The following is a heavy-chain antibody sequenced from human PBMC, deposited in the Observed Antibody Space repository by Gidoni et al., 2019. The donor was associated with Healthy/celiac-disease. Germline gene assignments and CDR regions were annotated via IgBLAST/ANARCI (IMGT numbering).Heavy chain of an antibody. D-gene: IGHD3-16*01. CDR2: IKSKTDGGTT. CDR3: TTEARGEGGPLDY. J-gene: IGHJ4*02. CDR1: GFTFSNAW. V-gene: IGHV3-15*01. Sequence: EVQLVESGGGLVKPGGSLRLSCAASGFTFSNAWMSWVRQAPGKGLEWVGRIKSKTDGGTTDYAAPVKGRFTISRDDSKNTLYLQMNSLKTEDTAVYYCTTEARGEGGPLDYWGQGTLVTVSS.